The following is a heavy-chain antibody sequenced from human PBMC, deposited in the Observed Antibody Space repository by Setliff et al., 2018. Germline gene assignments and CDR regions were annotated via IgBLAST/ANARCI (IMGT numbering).Heavy chain of an antibody. J-gene: IGHJ6*02. D-gene: IGHD6-6*01. CDR1: GDSISSGSYY. V-gene: IGHV4-61*09. Sequence: SETLSLTCTVSGDSISSGSYYWTWIRQPAGKGLEWIGHFHTGGSTNYNRSLRSRVSISVDTSKNQFSLKLSSVTAADTAVYYCAGVSQLVVLSLYYYYGMDVWGQGTTVTVSS. CDR2: FHTGGST. CDR3: AGVSQLVVLSLYYYYGMDV.